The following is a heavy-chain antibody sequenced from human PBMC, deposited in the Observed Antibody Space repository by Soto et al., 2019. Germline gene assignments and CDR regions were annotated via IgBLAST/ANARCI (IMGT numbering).Heavy chain of an antibody. CDR3: VRDWKEGVGSAFYY. Sequence: ASVKVSWKASGYTFSSYGIGWVRQAPGQGLEWMGWSSTYNGNTKYAQKFQGRVTMTTDTSTNTAYMDLRSVRSDDTAVYYCVRDWKEGVGSAFYYWGQGTLVTVS. V-gene: IGHV1-18*01. D-gene: IGHD1-26*01. J-gene: IGHJ4*02. CDR2: SSTYNGNT. CDR1: GYTFSSYG.